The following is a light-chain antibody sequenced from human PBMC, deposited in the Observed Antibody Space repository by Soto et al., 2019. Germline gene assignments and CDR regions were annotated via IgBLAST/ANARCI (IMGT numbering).Light chain of an antibody. J-gene: IGKJ2*01. Sequence: EIVMTQSPATLSVSLGERVTLSCRASQSVRSNLAWYQQKPGQAPRLLIYGASTRATGVPASFSGRGSGTEFTLTISSLQSEDFAVYYCQHYNNWPFTFGQGTKVDIK. CDR3: QHYNNWPFT. CDR2: GAS. CDR1: QSVRSN. V-gene: IGKV3-15*01.